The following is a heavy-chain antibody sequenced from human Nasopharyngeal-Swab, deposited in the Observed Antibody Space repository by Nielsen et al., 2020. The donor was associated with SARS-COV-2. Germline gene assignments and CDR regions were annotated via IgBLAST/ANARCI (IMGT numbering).Heavy chain of an antibody. D-gene: IGHD3-22*01. CDR2: IYYSGST. CDR1: GGSISSSSYY. Sequence: SETLSLTCTVSGGSISSSSYYWGWIRQPPGKGLEWIGSIYYSGSTYYNPSLKSRVTISVDTSKNQFSLKLSSVTAADTAVYYCASTYYYDSSGYVPYYFDYWGQGTLVTVSS. CDR3: ASTYYYDSSGYVPYYFDY. J-gene: IGHJ4*02. V-gene: IGHV4-39*01.